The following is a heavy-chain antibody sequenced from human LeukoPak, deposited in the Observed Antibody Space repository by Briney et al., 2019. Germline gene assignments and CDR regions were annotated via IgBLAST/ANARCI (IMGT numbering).Heavy chain of an antibody. J-gene: IGHJ6*02. CDR3: AWHWTYYFNMAV. CDR2: IRSRGGGGTT. CDR1: GFTFSDAW. Sequence: GGSLRLSCEGSGFTFSDAWMNWVRQAPGKGLEWVGRIRSRGGGGTTEYAAPVKCRFTISSAESKNNLLLQMSRLQAEAVAVYYCAWHWTYYFNMAVWGQGTTVTVSS. V-gene: IGHV3-15*01. D-gene: IGHD3/OR15-3a*01.